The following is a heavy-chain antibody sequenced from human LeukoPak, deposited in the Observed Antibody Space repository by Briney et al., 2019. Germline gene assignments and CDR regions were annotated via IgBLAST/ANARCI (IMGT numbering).Heavy chain of an antibody. D-gene: IGHD3-22*01. Sequence: PSETLSLTCTVSGGSISSYYWSWIRQPPGKGLEWIGYIYYSGSTNYNPSLKSRVTISVDTSKNQFSLKLSSVTAADTAVYYCAGYYDSSGYRYFDYWGQGTLVTVPS. J-gene: IGHJ4*02. CDR3: AGYYDSSGYRYFDY. CDR2: IYYSGST. CDR1: GGSISSYY. V-gene: IGHV4-59*08.